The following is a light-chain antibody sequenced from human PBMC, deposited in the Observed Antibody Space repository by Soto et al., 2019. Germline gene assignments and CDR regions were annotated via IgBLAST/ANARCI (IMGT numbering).Light chain of an antibody. CDR3: QQYNSYGT. CDR1: QSISSW. V-gene: IGKV1-5*01. J-gene: IGKJ1*01. CDR2: DAS. Sequence: DIQMTQSPSTLSASVVDRVTITCRASQSISSWLAWYQQKPGKAPKLLIYDASSLESGVPSRFSGSGSGTEFTLTISSLQPDDFATYYCQQYNSYGTFGQGTKVEIK.